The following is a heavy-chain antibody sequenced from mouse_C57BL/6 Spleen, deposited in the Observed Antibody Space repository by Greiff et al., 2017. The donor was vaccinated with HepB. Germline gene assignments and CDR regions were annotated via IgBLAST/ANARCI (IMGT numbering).Heavy chain of an antibody. J-gene: IGHJ3*01. Sequence: QVQLQQPGAELVKPGASVKLSCKASGYTFTSYWMQWVKQRPGQGLEWIGEIDPSDSYTNYNQKFKGKATLTVDTSSSTAYMQLSSLTSEDSAVYYCARGDYYGSSSNWGQVTLVTVSA. CDR1: GYTFTSYW. D-gene: IGHD1-1*01. V-gene: IGHV1-50*01. CDR2: IDPSDSYT. CDR3: ARGDYYGSSSN.